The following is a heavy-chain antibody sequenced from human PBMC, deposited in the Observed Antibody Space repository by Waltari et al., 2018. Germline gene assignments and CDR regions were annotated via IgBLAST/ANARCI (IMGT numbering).Heavy chain of an antibody. V-gene: IGHV1-69*12. CDR3: ARRAYYYDSSGYYRETYFDY. D-gene: IGHD3-22*01. J-gene: IGHJ4*02. Sequence: QVQLVQSGAEVKKPGSSVKVSCKASGGTFSSYAIRWVRQAPGPGLWWMGGIIPIFGTANYAQKFQGRVTITADESTSTAYMELSSLRSEDTAVYYCARRAYYYDSSGYYRETYFDYWGQGTLVTVSS. CDR2: IIPIFGTA. CDR1: GGTFSSYA.